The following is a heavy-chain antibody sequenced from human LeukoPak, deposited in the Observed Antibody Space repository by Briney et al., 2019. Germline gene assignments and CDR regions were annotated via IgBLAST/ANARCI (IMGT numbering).Heavy chain of an antibody. Sequence: PGGSLRLSSAASGFTFSSYAMNWVRQAPGKGLEWVSTISGSGDNTYYADSVKGRFTISRDTSKNTLYLQMNSLRAEDTAVYYCAKAQKGSGSYYYFDYWGQGTLVTVSS. CDR1: GFTFSSYA. V-gene: IGHV3-23*01. CDR3: AKAQKGSGSYYYFDY. J-gene: IGHJ4*02. CDR2: ISGSGDNT. D-gene: IGHD3-10*01.